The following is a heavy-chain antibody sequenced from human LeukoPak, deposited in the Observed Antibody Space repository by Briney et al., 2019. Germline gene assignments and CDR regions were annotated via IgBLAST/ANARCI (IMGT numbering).Heavy chain of an antibody. CDR1: GGSVRRGNYY. J-gene: IGHJ4*02. CDR3: ARHWSTGTSYYRFDY. V-gene: IGHV4-61*02. D-gene: IGHD1-26*01. Sequence: SQTLSLTCTVSGGSVRRGNYYWTWIRQPAGSGLEWIGRIYTSGTTDYNPSLRTRVTISVDTSKTQFSLKLSSVTAADTAVYYCARHWSTGTSYYRFDYWGQGTLVTVSS. CDR2: IYTSGTT.